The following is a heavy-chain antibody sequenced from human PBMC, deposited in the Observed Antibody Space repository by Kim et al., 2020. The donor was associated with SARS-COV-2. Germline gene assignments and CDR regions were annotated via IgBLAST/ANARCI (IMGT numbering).Heavy chain of an antibody. Sequence: SETLSLTCTVSGGSISSYYWSWIRQPPGKGLEWIGYIYYSGSTNYNPSLKSRVTISVDTSKNQFSLKLSSVTAADTAVYYCARDRGVPAAMVDYYYYYGMDVWGQGTTVTVSS. V-gene: IGHV4-59*01. CDR2: IYYSGST. CDR1: GGSISSYY. CDR3: ARDRGVPAAMVDYYYYYGMDV. J-gene: IGHJ6*02. D-gene: IGHD2-2*01.